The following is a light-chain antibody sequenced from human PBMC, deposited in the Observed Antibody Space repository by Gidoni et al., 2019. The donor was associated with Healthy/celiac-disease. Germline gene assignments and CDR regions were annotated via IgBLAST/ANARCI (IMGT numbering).Light chain of an antibody. J-gene: IGKJ3*01. CDR3: QQYNNWPPFT. Sequence: EIVLTQSPATLSVPPGERATLSCRASQSVSSNLAWYQQKPGQAPRLLIYGASTRATGIPARFSGSGSGTEFTLTISSLQSEDFAVDYYQQYNNWPPFTFGPGTKVDIK. CDR1: QSVSSN. CDR2: GAS. V-gene: IGKV3-15*01.